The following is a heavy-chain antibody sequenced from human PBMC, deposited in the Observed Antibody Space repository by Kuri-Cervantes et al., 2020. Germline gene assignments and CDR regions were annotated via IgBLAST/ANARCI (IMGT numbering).Heavy chain of an antibody. D-gene: IGHD3-3*01. V-gene: IGHV3-30*03. J-gene: IGHJ3*02. CDR3: ARDKGVAFDI. CDR2: MSGDGNTQ. Sequence: GGSLRLSCVASGVTIGYHEMHWLRQAPGRGLAWVAVMSGDGNTQIYADSVWGRFTIARDSSKNTLFQQMNSLRAEDTAVYYCARDKGVAFDIWGQGTRVTVSS. CDR1: GVTIGYHE.